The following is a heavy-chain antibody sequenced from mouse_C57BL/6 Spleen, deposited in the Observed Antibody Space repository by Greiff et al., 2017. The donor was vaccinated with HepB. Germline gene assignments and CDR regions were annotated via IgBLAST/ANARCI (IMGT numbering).Heavy chain of an antibody. D-gene: IGHD1-1*01. CDR1: GYSITSGYY. CDR3: ARREDYGSSPAWFAY. CDR2: ISYDGSN. V-gene: IGHV3-6*01. Sequence: DVHLVESGPGLVKPSQSLSLTCSVTGYSITSGYYWNWIRQFPGNKLEWMGYISYDGSNNYNPSLKNRISITRDTSKNQFFLKLNSVTTEDTATYYCARREDYGSSPAWFAYWGQGTLVTVSA. J-gene: IGHJ3*01.